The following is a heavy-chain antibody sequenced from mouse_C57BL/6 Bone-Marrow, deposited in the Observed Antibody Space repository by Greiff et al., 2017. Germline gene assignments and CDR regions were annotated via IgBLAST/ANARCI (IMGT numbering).Heavy chain of an antibody. J-gene: IGHJ2*01. CDR3: ARYDSSITTVRNY. Sequence: QVQLQQPGAELVKPGASVKMSCKASGYTFTSYWITWVKQRPGQGLEWIGDIYPGSGSTNYNEKFKSKATLTVDTSYSTAYMQLSSLTSEDSAVYYCARYDSSITTVRNYWGQGTTLTVSS. V-gene: IGHV1-55*01. CDR1: GYTFTSYW. CDR2: IYPGSGST. D-gene: IGHD1-1*01.